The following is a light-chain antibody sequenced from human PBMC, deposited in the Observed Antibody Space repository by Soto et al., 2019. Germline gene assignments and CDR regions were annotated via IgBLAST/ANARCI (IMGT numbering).Light chain of an antibody. V-gene: IGKV1-17*01. Sequence: DIQMTQPPSSLSASVGDTVTITCRASQHITNDCAWYQQKAGRAPKCLILLASRLQTGVPPRFSGSGSGTEFTLTLSSLQPEDFATYYCLHHNGYPPAFGQGTKVELK. J-gene: IGKJ2*01. CDR2: LAS. CDR3: LHHNGYPPA. CDR1: QHITND.